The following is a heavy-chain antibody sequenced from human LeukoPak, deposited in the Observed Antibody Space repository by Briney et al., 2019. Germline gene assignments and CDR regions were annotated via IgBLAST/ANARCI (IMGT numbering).Heavy chain of an antibody. CDR1: GFTFSSYS. Sequence: SGGSLRLSCAASGFTFSSYSMNWARQAPGKGLEWVSSISSSSSYIYYADSVKGRFTISRDNAKNSLYLQMNSLRAEDTAVYYCARDYYYDSSGYYFSHNLYYYYGMDVWGQGTTVTVSS. V-gene: IGHV3-21*01. J-gene: IGHJ6*02. CDR2: ISSSSSYI. CDR3: ARDYYYDSSGYYFSHNLYYYYGMDV. D-gene: IGHD3-22*01.